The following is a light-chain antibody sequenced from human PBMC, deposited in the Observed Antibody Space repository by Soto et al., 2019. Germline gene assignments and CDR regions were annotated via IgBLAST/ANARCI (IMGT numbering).Light chain of an antibody. CDR3: QQSYSIPYT. J-gene: IGKJ2*01. Sequence: DIQMTQSPSSLSASVGDRVTITCRASQSISIYLNWYQQKPGKAPKLLIYAASSLQSGVPSRFSGGGSGTAFSLTISSLQPEDFATYYCQQSYSIPYTFGQGTKLEIK. CDR2: AAS. CDR1: QSISIY. V-gene: IGKV1-39*01.